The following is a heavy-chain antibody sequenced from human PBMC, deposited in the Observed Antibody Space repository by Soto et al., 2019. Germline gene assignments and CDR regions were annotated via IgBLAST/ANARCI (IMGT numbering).Heavy chain of an antibody. CDR2: INAGNGNT. V-gene: IGHV1-3*01. D-gene: IGHD2-8*01. J-gene: IGHJ3*02. CDR3: ATLRNNPDAPDPFDI. Sequence: ASVKVSCKASGYTFTSYAMHWVRQAPGQRLEWMGWINAGNGNTKYSQKFQGRVTMTEDTSTDTAYMELSSLRSEDTAVYYCATLRNNPDAPDPFDIWGQGTMVTVSS. CDR1: GYTFTSYA.